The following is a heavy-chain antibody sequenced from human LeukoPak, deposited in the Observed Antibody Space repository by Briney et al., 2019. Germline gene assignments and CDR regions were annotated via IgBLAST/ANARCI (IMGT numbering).Heavy chain of an antibody. CDR3: AKVEHPLSYDFWSGPHDY. Sequence: PGGSLRLSCAASGFTFSSYAMSWVRQAPGKGLEWVSGISGCGGSTYYADSVKGRFTISRDNSKNTLYLQMNSLRAEDTAVYYCAKVEHPLSYDFWSGPHDYWGQGTLVTVSS. J-gene: IGHJ4*02. D-gene: IGHD3-3*01. CDR1: GFTFSSYA. CDR2: ISGCGGST. V-gene: IGHV3-23*01.